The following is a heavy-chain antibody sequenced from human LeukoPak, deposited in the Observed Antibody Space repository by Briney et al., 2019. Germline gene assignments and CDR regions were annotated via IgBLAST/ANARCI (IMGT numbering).Heavy chain of an antibody. Sequence: SETLSLTCAVYGGSFSGYYWSWIRQPPGKGLEWIGEINHSGSTNYNPSLKSRVTISVVTSKNQFSLKLSSVTAADTAVYYCARGPGVGIDYWGQGTLVTVSS. CDR3: ARGPGVGIDY. V-gene: IGHV4-34*01. CDR2: INHSGST. CDR1: GGSFSGYY. D-gene: IGHD3-10*01. J-gene: IGHJ4*02.